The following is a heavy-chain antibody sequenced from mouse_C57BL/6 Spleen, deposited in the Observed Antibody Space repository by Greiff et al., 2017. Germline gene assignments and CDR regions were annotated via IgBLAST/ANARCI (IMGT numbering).Heavy chain of an antibody. D-gene: IGHD1-1*01. CDR3: AKRDTTVNYAMDY. Sequence: QVQLKESGPGLVQPSQSLSITCTVSGFSLTSYGVHWVRQSPGKGLEWLGVIWRGGSTDYNAAFMSRLSITKDNSKSQVFFKMNSLQADDTAIYYCAKRDTTVNYAMDYWGQGTSVTVSS. CDR1: GFSLTSYG. CDR2: IWRGGST. J-gene: IGHJ4*01. V-gene: IGHV2-5*01.